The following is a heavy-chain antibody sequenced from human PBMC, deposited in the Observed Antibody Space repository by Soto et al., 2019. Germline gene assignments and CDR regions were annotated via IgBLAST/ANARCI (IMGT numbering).Heavy chain of an antibody. V-gene: IGHV3-30-3*01. CDR3: ARDRGYSYSDI. Sequence: GSLRLFRASSGFTFSSYAMHWVHQAPGKGLGWVAVISYDGSNKYYADSVKGRFTISRDNSKNTLYLQMNSLRAGDTAVYYCARDRGYSYSDIWGQGTMVTVSS. J-gene: IGHJ3*02. D-gene: IGHD5-18*01. CDR1: GFTFSSYA. CDR2: ISYDGSNK.